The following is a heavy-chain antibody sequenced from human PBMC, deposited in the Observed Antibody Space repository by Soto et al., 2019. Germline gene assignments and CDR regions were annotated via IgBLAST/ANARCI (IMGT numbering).Heavy chain of an antibody. CDR3: AREGRQLWLRYFGQ. D-gene: IGHD5-18*01. J-gene: IGHJ4*02. V-gene: IGHV4-59*01. Sequence: PSETLSLTCTVSGGSISSYCWSWIRQPPGKGLEWIGYIYYSGSTNSNPSLKSRVTISVDTSKNQFSLKLSSVTAADTAVYYCAREGRQLWLRYFGQWGQGTLVTVSS. CDR1: GGSISSYC. CDR2: IYYSGST.